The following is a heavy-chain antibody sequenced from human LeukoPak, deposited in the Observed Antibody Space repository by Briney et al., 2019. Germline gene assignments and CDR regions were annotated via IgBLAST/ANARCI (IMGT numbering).Heavy chain of an antibody. Sequence: HPGGSLRLSCAASGFTFSSYGMSWVRQAPGKGLEWVSAISGSGGSTYYADSVKGRFTISRDNSKNTLYLQMNSLRAEDTAVYYCAKELRDIVATIYYFDYWGQGTLVTVSS. J-gene: IGHJ4*02. CDR2: ISGSGGST. CDR1: GFTFSSYG. D-gene: IGHD5-12*01. CDR3: AKELRDIVATIYYFDY. V-gene: IGHV3-23*01.